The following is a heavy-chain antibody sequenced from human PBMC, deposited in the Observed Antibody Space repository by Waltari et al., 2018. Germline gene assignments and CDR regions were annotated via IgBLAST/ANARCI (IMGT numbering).Heavy chain of an antibody. CDR3: ATTLDYIWGSYLGY. D-gene: IGHD3-16*02. V-gene: IGHV3-53*01. CDR2: IYSGGST. J-gene: IGHJ4*02. Sequence: EVQLVESGGGLIQPGGSLRLSCAASGFTVSSNYMSWVRQAPGKGLDWVSVIYSGGSTYSADSVKGRFTISRDNSKNTLYLQMNSLRAEDTAVYYCATTLDYIWGSYLGYWGQGTLVTVSS. CDR1: GFTVSSNY.